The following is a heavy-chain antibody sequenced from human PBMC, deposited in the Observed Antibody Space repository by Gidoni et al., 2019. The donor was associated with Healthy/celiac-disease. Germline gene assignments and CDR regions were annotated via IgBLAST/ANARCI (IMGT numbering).Heavy chain of an antibody. V-gene: IGHV1-3*01. CDR3: ARPPYSNYGGGGFDP. J-gene: IGHJ5*02. CDR2: INAGNGNT. CDR1: GYTFTSYA. Sequence: QVQLVQSGAEVKKPGASVKVSCKASGYTFTSYAMHWVRQAPGQRLEWMGWINAGNGNTKYSQKFQGRVTITRDTSAGTAYMELGRLRSEDTAVYYCARPPYSNYGGGGFDPWGQGTLVTVSS. D-gene: IGHD4-4*01.